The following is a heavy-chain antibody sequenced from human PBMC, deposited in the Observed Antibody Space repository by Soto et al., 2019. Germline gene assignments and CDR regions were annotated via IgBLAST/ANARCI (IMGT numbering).Heavy chain of an antibody. Sequence: RLSCAASGFTFSSYSMNWVRQAPGKGLEWVSYISSSSSTIYYADSVKGRFTISRDNAKNSLYLQMNSLRDEDTAVYYCAREAIFYYDSSGYYSHWGQGTLVTVSS. V-gene: IGHV3-48*02. CDR3: AREAIFYYDSSGYYSH. CDR2: ISSSSSTI. J-gene: IGHJ4*02. CDR1: GFTFSSYS. D-gene: IGHD3-22*01.